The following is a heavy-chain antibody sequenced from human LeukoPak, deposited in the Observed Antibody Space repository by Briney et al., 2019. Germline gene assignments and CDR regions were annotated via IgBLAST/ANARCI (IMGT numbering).Heavy chain of an antibody. CDR1: GYTFTSYC. D-gene: IGHD2-2*01. CDR3: ARDLVVGSRAARYFDL. CDR2: INPSGGST. V-gene: IGHV1-46*01. J-gene: IGHJ2*01. Sequence: ASVKASCKASGYTFTSYCIHWVRQAPGQGLEWMGIINPSGGSTSYAQKFQGRVTMTRDTSTSTVYMELSSLRSEDTAVYYCARDLVVGSRAARYFDLWGRGTLVTVSS.